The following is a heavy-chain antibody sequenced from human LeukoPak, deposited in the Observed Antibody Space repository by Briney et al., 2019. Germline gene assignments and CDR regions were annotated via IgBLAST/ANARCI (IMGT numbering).Heavy chain of an antibody. CDR3: ARVVTVRGFDY. CDR2: ISGIGGRT. CDR1: GFTFSTNG. J-gene: IGHJ4*02. Sequence: PGGSLRLSCAASGFTFSTNGMSWVRQAPGKGLEWVSAISGIGGRTYYADSAKGRFTISRDNSKNTLYLQMNSLRAEDTAVYYCARVVTVRGFDYWGQGTLVTVSS. V-gene: IGHV3-23*01. D-gene: IGHD3-10*01.